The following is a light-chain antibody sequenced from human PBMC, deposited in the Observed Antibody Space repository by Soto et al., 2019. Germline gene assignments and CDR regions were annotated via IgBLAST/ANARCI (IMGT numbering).Light chain of an antibody. CDR1: QSVSSK. CDR2: DAS. V-gene: IGKV3-15*01. CDR3: QRYNNWPLT. J-gene: IGKJ4*01. Sequence: EIVMTQSPATLSVSPGERATLSCRASQSVSSKLAWYQQRPGQAPRLLIYDASTRATGIPARFSGSGSGTEFTLTISSLQSEDFAVYYCQRYNNWPLTFGGGTKVVIK.